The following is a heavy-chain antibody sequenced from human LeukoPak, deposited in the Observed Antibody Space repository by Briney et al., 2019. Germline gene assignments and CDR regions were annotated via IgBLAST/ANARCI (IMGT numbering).Heavy chain of an antibody. CDR1: GFTFSSYC. J-gene: IGHJ4*02. CDR2: IWYDGSNK. V-gene: IGHV3-33*06. CDR3: AKTDSSGYILDY. Sequence: GSLMLSCAASGFTFSSYCMHWVRQPPGRELEWVAVIWYDGSNKYYADSVKGRFTISRDNSKNTLYLQMNSLRAEDRAVYYCAKTDSSGYILDYWGQGTLVTVSS. D-gene: IGHD3-22*01.